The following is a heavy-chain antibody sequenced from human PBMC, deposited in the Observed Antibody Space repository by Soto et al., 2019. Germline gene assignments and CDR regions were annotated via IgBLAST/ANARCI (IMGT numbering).Heavy chain of an antibody. CDR3: ARRGDSSGYYYVWTSFDY. CDR1: GYTFTSYD. CDR2: MNPNSGNT. J-gene: IGHJ4*02. D-gene: IGHD3-22*01. V-gene: IGHV1-8*01. Sequence: GASVKVSCKASGYTFTSYDINWVRQATGQGLEWMGWMNPNSGNTGYAQKFQGGVTMTRNTSISTAYMELSSLRSEDTAVYYCARRGDSSGYYYVWTSFDYWGQGTLVTVSS.